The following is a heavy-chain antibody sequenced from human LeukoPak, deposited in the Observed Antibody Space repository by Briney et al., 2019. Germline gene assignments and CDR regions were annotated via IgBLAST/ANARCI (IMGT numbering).Heavy chain of an antibody. CDR3: ARTLYDYVLYFDY. V-gene: IGHV1-69*02. CDR2: ITPILGIS. CDR1: GATFSSYT. D-gene: IGHD3-16*01. Sequence: SVKVSCKASGATFSSYTISWVRQAPGQGLEWMGRITPILGISNYAQKFQGRVTLTADKSTNTAYMELSNLRSEDTAVYYCARTLYDYVLYFDYWGQGTLVTVSS. J-gene: IGHJ4*02.